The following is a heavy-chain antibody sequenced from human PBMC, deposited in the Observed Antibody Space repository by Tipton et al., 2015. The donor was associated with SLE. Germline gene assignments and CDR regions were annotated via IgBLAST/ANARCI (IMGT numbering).Heavy chain of an antibody. V-gene: IGHV4-39*07. CDR1: GGSISSSSYY. CDR3: ASERSSSLGPGG. Sequence: TLSLTCTVSGGSISSSSYYWGWIRQPPGKGLEWIGSIYYSGSTYYNPSLKSRVTISVDMSKNQFSLKLSSVTAADTAVYYCASERSSSLGPGGWGQGTLVTVSS. CDR2: IYYSGST. D-gene: IGHD6-13*01. J-gene: IGHJ4*02.